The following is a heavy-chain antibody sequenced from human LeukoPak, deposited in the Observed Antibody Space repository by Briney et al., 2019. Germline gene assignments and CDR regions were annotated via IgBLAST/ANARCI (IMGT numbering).Heavy chain of an antibody. Sequence: KASETLSLTCTVSGGSISSYYWSWIRQPPGKGLEWIGYIYYSATTNYNPSLKSRVTISLDTSNNQFSLRLSSVTAVDTAVYYCARHGETAAPLNWFDPWGQGTLVTVSS. CDR2: IYYSATT. J-gene: IGHJ5*02. CDR3: ARHGETAAPLNWFDP. V-gene: IGHV4-59*08. D-gene: IGHD6-13*01. CDR1: GGSISSYY.